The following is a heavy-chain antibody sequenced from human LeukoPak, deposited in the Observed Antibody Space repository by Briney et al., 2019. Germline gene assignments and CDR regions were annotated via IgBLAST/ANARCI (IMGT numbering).Heavy chain of an antibody. D-gene: IGHD3-10*01. Sequence: PSETLSLTCTVSGYSISSGYYWGWIRQPPGKGLEWIGSIYHSGSTYYNPSLKSRVTISVDTSKNQFSLKLSSVTAADTAVYYCASGAIWFDPWGQGTLVTVSS. CDR2: IYHSGST. V-gene: IGHV4-38-2*02. CDR1: GYSISSGYY. J-gene: IGHJ5*02. CDR3: ASGAIWFDP.